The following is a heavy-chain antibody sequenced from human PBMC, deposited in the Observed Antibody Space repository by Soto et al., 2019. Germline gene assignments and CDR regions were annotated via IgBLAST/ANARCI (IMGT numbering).Heavy chain of an antibody. D-gene: IGHD5-18*01. CDR3: AREGGVDTASYYYYGMDV. J-gene: IGHJ6*02. CDR2: INPNSGGT. V-gene: IGHV1-2*04. Sequence: RASVKVSCKASGYTFTGYYMHWVRQAPGQGLEWMGWINPNSGGTNYAQKFQGWVTMTRDTSISTAYMELSRLRSDDTAVYYCAREGGVDTASYYYYGMDVWGQGTTVTVSS. CDR1: GYTFTGYY.